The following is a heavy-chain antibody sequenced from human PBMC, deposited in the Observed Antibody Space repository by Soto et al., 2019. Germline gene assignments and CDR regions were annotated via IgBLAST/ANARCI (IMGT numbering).Heavy chain of an antibody. Sequence: QVQLLQSGAEVEKSGASVKVSCTASGYTFTAYYIHWVRQAPGQGLEWMGWINPDSGGTDYGHKVECRVTLTSATSIDTVYLEVTRLNSAATAVYYCARAVGRDGSSWSRGAYDSWGQGTQVTVSS. D-gene: IGHD6-19*01. J-gene: IGHJ4*02. CDR1: GYTFTAYY. CDR2: INPDSGGT. V-gene: IGHV1-2*02. CDR3: ARAVGRDGSSWSRGAYDS.